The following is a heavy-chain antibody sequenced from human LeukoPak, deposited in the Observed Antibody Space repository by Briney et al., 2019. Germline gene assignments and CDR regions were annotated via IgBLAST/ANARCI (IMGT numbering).Heavy chain of an antibody. J-gene: IGHJ4*02. CDR3: AKDTPFGGY. D-gene: IGHD3-16*01. CDR1: GFTFSSYD. V-gene: IGHV3-13*01. Sequence: GGSLRLSCAASGFTFSSYDMHWVRQATGKGLEWVSAIGTAGDTYYPGSVKGRFTISRDNAKNSLYLQMNSLRDEDTAMYYCAKDTPFGGYWGQGTLVTVSS. CDR2: IGTAGDT.